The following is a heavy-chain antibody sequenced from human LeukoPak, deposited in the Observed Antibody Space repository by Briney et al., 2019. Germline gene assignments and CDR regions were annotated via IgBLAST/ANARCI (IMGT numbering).Heavy chain of an antibody. CDR1: GFTFSSYA. D-gene: IGHD1-26*01. CDR3: ASDGELAPPDI. Sequence: PGGSLRLSCSASGFTFSSYAMHWVRQAPGKGLEWVAVISYDGSNKYYADSVKGRFTISRDNSKNTLYLQMNSLRAEDTAVYYCASDGELAPPDIWGQGTMVTVSS. V-gene: IGHV3-30*04. CDR2: ISYDGSNK. J-gene: IGHJ3*02.